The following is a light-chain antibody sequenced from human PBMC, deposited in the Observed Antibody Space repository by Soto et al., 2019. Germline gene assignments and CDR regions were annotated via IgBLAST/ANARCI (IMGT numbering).Light chain of an antibody. V-gene: IGKV1-5*03. CDR2: KAS. CDR1: QSISDW. CDR3: QQYNGERV. J-gene: IGKJ1*01. Sequence: DIQMTQSPSTLSASVGDRVTMTCRASQSISDWLAWYQQRPGQAPKLLIYKASTLEGGVPARFSGSGSGTEFTLTISSLQPDDFATYYCQQYNGERVFGQGTKVDI.